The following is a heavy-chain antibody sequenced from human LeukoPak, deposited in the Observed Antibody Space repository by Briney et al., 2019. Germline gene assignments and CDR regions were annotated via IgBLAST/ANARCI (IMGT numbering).Heavy chain of an antibody. CDR2: IYYSGST. CDR3: ARGWRITIFGVVSNWFDP. Sequence: SETLSLTCTVSGGSISSYYWSWIRQPPGKGLEWIGYIYYSGSTNYNPSLKSRVTISVDTSKNQFSLKLSSVTAADTAVYYCARGWRITIFGVVSNWFDPWGQGTLVTVSS. D-gene: IGHD3-3*01. J-gene: IGHJ5*02. CDR1: GGSISSYY. V-gene: IGHV4-59*01.